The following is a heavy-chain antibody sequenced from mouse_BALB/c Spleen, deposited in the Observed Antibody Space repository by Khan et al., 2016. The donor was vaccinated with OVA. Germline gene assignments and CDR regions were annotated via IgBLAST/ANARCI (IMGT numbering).Heavy chain of an antibody. V-gene: IGHV14-1*02. CDR2: IDPENGKT. CDR1: GFNIKDYY. J-gene: IGHJ3*01. CDR3: ARSGYFAGFPY. Sequence: VQLQQSGAELVRPGALVKLSCKASGFNIKDYYMHWVKQRPEQGLEWIGWIDPENGKTIYDPKFSGKASITADTSSNTAYLKLSSLLSEDTAVSPCARSGYFAGFPYWGQWTLVTVSA.